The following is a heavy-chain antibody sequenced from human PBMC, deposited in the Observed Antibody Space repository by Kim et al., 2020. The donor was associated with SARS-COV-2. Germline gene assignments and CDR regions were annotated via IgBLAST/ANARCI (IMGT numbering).Heavy chain of an antibody. D-gene: IGHD6-19*01. CDR3: AKMKGQQWTNYGMDV. CDR2: IIGRGDNT. J-gene: IGHJ6*02. Sequence: GGSLRLSCVASGFNFGAFAMSWVHQAPGKGLEWVSGIIGRGDNTFNADSVKGRFTISRDNSKNTLYLHLNSLRAEDTAIYYCAKMKGQQWTNYGMDVWGQGTTVSVSS. V-gene: IGHV3-23*01. CDR1: GFNFGAFA.